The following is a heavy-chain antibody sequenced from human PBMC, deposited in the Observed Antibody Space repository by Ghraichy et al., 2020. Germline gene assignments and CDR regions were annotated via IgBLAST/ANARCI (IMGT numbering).Heavy chain of an antibody. V-gene: IGHV4-39*01. J-gene: IGHJ4*02. CDR3: ARLRTGITGTTPFDY. CDR2: IYYSGST. D-gene: IGHD1-7*01. Sequence: SETLSLTCTVSGGSISSSSYYWGWIRQPPGKGLEWIGSIYYSGSTYYNPSLKSRVTISVDTSKNQFSLKLSSVTAADTAVYYCARLRTGITGTTPFDYWGQGTLVTVSS. CDR1: GGSISSSSYY.